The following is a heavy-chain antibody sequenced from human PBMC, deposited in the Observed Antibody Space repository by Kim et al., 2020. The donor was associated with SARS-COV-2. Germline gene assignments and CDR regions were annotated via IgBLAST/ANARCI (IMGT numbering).Heavy chain of an antibody. Sequence: GESLKISCKASGYSFTSYWIGWVRQMPGKGLEWMGIIYPGDSDTRYSPSFQGQVTISADKSISTAYLQWSSLKASDTATYYCARHAGYYYYYMDVWGKGTTVTVSS. CDR1: GYSFTSYW. CDR2: IYPGDSDT. CDR3: ARHAGYYYYYMDV. V-gene: IGHV5-51*01. J-gene: IGHJ6*03.